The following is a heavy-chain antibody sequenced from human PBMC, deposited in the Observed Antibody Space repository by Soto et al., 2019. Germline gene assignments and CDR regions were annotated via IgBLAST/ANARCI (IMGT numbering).Heavy chain of an antibody. V-gene: IGHV3-23*01. Sequence: GGSLRLSCAASGFTFSNYAMSWVRQAPGKGLERVSTISGSGGSTYYADSVKGRFTISRDNSKNTLYLQMNSLRAEDTAVYYCAKLLWAYYYYGMDVWGQGTTVTVSS. D-gene: IGHD3-10*01. J-gene: IGHJ6*02. CDR1: GFTFSNYA. CDR3: AKLLWAYYYYGMDV. CDR2: ISGSGGST.